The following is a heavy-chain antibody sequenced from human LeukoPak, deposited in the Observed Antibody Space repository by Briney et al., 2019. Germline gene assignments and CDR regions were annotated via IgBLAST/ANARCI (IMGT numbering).Heavy chain of an antibody. Sequence: PGGSLRLSCAASGFTFSSYSMNWVRQPPGRGLEWIGEIYHSGSTNYNPSLKSRLTISVDKSRNQFSLKLSSVTAADTAVYYCARQTQDGFDIWGQGTMVTVSS. D-gene: IGHD4-23*01. CDR1: GFTFSSYSM. V-gene: IGHV4-4*02. CDR2: IYHSGST. CDR3: ARQTQDGFDI. J-gene: IGHJ3*02.